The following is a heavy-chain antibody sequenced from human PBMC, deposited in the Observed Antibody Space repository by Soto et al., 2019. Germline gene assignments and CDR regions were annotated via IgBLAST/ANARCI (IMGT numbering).Heavy chain of an antibody. J-gene: IGHJ4*02. D-gene: IGHD3-3*01. CDR3: ARNTIFGANYFDE. Sequence: SETLSLTCAVYGGSFSGYYWSWIRQPPGKGLEWIGEINHSGSTNYNPSLKSRVTISVDTSKNQFSLKLSSVTAADTAVYYCARNTIFGANYFDEWGQGTLVTVSS. CDR1: GGSFSGYY. CDR2: INHSGST. V-gene: IGHV4-34*01.